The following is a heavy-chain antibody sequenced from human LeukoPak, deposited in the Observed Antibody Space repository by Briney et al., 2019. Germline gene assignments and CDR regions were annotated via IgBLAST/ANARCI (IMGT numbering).Heavy chain of an antibody. CDR2: INHSGST. CDR1: GGSFSGYY. Sequence: SETLSLTCAVYGGSFSGYYWSWIRQPPGEGLEWIGEINHSGSTNYNPSLKSRVTISVDTSKNQFSLKLSSVTAAGTAVYYCARGQVLWWSYAFDIWGQGTMVTVSS. J-gene: IGHJ3*02. D-gene: IGHD3-10*01. V-gene: IGHV4-34*01. CDR3: ARGQVLWWSYAFDI.